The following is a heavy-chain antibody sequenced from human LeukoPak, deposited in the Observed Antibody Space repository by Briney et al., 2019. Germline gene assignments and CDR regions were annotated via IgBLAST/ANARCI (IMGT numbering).Heavy chain of an antibody. D-gene: IGHD4/OR15-4a*01. V-gene: IGHV4-4*07. J-gene: IGHJ6*03. CDR3: ARHDGAGYYYYHMDV. CDR2: AHASGST. CDR1: GDSISSYY. Sequence: PSETLSLTCTVSGDSISSYYWSWIRQTAGKGLQWIGRAHASGSTNYNPSLRSRLTMSLDTSKNQSSLNLSSVTAADTAIYYCARHDGAGYYYYHMDVWGKGTTATVSS.